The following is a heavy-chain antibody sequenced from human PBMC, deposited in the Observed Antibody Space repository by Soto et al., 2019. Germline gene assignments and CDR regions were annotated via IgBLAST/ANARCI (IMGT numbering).Heavy chain of an antibody. CDR1: GFTFRNYN. D-gene: IGHD4-17*01. CDR2: ISTGGAYM. Sequence: EVQLVESGGGLVKAGGSLRLFCTASGFTFRNYNMNWVRQAPGKGLEWVSSISTGGAYMFYADSVKGRFTISRNNAQNSLFLQIASPGAEDTAVYYCARDIASTGGDYFDSWGQGTLVTVSS. V-gene: IGHV3-21*06. CDR3: ARDIASTGGDYFDS. J-gene: IGHJ4*02.